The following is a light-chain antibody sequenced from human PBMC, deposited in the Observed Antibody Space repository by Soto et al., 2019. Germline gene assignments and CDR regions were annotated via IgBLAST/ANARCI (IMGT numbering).Light chain of an antibody. V-gene: IGKV1-5*03. CDR1: QSISSW. Sequence: DIPMTQSPSTLSASVGDRVTITCRASQSISSWLAWYQQKPGKAPKVLIYKASSLESGVPSRFSGSGSGTEFTLTISSLQPADFATYYCQQYNSYWTFGQGTKVEIK. J-gene: IGKJ1*01. CDR2: KAS. CDR3: QQYNSYWT.